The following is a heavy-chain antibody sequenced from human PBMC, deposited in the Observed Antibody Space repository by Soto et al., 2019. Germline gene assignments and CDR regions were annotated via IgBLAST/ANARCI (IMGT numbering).Heavy chain of an antibody. Sequence: SETLSLTCAVYGGSFSGYYWSWIRQPPGTGLEWIGEINHSGSTNYNPSLKSRVTISVDTSKNQFSLKLSSVTAADTAVYYCARVTGRYYYGMDVWGQGTTVTVSS. CDR3: ARVTGRYYYGMDV. CDR2: INHSGST. CDR1: GGSFSGYY. J-gene: IGHJ6*02. V-gene: IGHV4-34*01.